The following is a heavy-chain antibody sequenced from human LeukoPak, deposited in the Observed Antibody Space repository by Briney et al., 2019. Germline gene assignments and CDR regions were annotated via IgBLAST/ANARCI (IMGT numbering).Heavy chain of an antibody. V-gene: IGHV1-69*05. Sequence: GASVKVSCKASGGTFSSYAISWVRQAPGQGLEWMGRIIPIFGTANYAQKFQGRVTITTDESTSTAYMELSSLRSEDTAVYYCAREYHDSSGFIDYWGQGTLVTVSS. CDR3: AREYHDSSGFIDY. CDR1: GGTFSSYA. J-gene: IGHJ4*02. D-gene: IGHD3-22*01. CDR2: IIPIFGTA.